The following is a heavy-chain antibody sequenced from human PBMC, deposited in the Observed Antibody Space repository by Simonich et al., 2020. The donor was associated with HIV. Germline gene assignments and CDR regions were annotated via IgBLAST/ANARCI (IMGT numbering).Heavy chain of an antibody. Sequence: QVQLVPSGAEVKKPGASGTVSCTSSGYSFTSYGIHWLRQAPGQRLEWMGWINAGKGNTEYTERFQGRVTISRDTSASTVYMELSNLKSEDTAVYYCAREGDFLENAFDFWGQGTVVTVSS. CDR3: AREGDFLENAFDF. D-gene: IGHD3-3*01. J-gene: IGHJ3*01. CDR2: INAGKGNT. CDR1: GYSFTSYG. V-gene: IGHV1-3*01.